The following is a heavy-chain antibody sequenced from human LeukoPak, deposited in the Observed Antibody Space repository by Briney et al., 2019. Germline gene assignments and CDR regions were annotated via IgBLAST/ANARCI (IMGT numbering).Heavy chain of an antibody. D-gene: IGHD3-22*01. CDR1: GGTFTSYA. CDR3: AAHRRITMIHNYYFDY. CDR2: IIPICGGT. J-gene: IGHJ4*02. Sequence: SVKVSCKASGGTFTSYAISWVRQAPGQGLEWMGGIIPICGGTNYAQKFQGRVTITTDKSTSTAYMELSRLSSEHTAVYYCAAHRRITMIHNYYFDYWGQGTLVPVSS. V-gene: IGHV1-69*05.